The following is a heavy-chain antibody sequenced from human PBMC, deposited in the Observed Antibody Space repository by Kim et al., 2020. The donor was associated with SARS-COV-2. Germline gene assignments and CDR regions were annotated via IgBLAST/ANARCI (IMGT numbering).Heavy chain of an antibody. Sequence: SETLSLTCAVYGGSFSGYYWSWIRQPPGKGLEWIGEINHSGSTNYNPSLKSRVTISVDTSKNQFSLKLSSVTAADTAVYYCARGRFRFGCSDYWGQGTLVTVSS. CDR2: INHSGST. D-gene: IGHD3-10*01. J-gene: IGHJ4*02. CDR3: ARGRFRFGCSDY. CDR1: GGSFSGYY. V-gene: IGHV4-34*01.